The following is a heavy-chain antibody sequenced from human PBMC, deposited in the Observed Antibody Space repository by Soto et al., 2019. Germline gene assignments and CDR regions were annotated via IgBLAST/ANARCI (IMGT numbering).Heavy chain of an antibody. D-gene: IGHD1-1*01. CDR2: MNPNSGNT. J-gene: IGHJ6*02. CDR1: GYTFTSYD. Sequence: ASVKVSCKASGYTFTSYDINWVRQATGQGFEYLGWMNPNSGNTGYVKKFQGRLTLTEDTSAETAYMELRSLRSEDTAVYYCVRVRRQGATWYNSYCMDVWGQGTPVTVSS. CDR3: VRVRRQGATWYNSYCMDV. V-gene: IGHV1-8*01.